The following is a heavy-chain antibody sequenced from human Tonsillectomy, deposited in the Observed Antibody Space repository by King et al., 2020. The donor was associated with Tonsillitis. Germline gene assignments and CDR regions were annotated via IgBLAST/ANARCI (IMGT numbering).Heavy chain of an antibody. CDR3: AKVGWESYDFWSGYHLFDI. CDR2: IAGSGGST. Sequence: VQLVESGGGLVLPGGSLRLSCAASGFTFSSYAMTWVRPAPGKGLEWVSAIAGSGGSTYYPDSVKGRFTISRDNSKNTLYLQMSSLRAEDTAVYYCAKVGWESYDFWSGYHLFDIWGQGTMVTVSS. V-gene: IGHV3-23*04. CDR1: GFTFSSYA. D-gene: IGHD3-3*01. J-gene: IGHJ3*02.